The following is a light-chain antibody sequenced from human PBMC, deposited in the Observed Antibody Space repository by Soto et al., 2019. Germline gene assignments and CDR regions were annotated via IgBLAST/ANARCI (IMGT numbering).Light chain of an antibody. CDR3: AAWDDSLNGWV. V-gene: IGLV2-14*01. CDR1: SSDVGGYDY. CDR2: EVS. Sequence: QSALTQPASVSGSPGQSITISCTGTSSDVGGYDYVSWYQLHPGKAPKLMVFEVSNRPSGVSYRFSGSKSGNTASLTISGLQSEVEADYYCAAWDDSLNGWVFGGGTKLTVL. J-gene: IGLJ3*02.